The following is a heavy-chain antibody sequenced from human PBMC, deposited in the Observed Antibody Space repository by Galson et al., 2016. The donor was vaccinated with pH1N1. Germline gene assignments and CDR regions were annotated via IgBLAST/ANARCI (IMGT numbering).Heavy chain of an antibody. CDR2: ILPIVGIT. Sequence: SVKVSCKASGGTLSRHTISWVRQAPGQGLEWMGRILPIVGITNHAQKLQGRVTIMADRFTSTVPMELSGLTSDNTAVYYWATEAGSSGMDVWDQGTTVTVSS. D-gene: IGHD3-10*01. J-gene: IGHJ6*02. CDR1: GGTLSRHT. CDR3: ATEAGSSGMDV. V-gene: IGHV1-69*02.